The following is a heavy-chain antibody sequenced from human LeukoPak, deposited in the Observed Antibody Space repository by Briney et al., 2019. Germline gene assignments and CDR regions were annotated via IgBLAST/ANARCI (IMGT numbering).Heavy chain of an antibody. V-gene: IGHV3-53*01. J-gene: IGHJ6*03. CDR1: EFTVSSNY. CDR3: AREAPGSSSWYDPNLYYYYYMDV. Sequence: GGSLRLSCAASEFTVSSNYMSWVRQAPGKGLEWVSVIYSGGYTYYADSVKGRFTISRDNSKNTLYLQMNSLRAEDTAVYYCAREAPGSSSWYDPNLYYYYYMDVWGKGTTVTVSS. CDR2: IYSGGYT. D-gene: IGHD6-13*01.